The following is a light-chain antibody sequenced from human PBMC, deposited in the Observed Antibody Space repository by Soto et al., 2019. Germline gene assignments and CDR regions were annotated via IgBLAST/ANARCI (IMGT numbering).Light chain of an antibody. CDR1: SSDVGGYNY. CDR2: DVS. J-gene: IGLJ1*01. CDR3: SSYTSSSTLYV. V-gene: IGLV2-14*01. Sequence: HSALTQPASVSGSPGQSITISWTGTSSDVGGYNYVSWYQQHPGKAPKLMIYDVSNRPSGVSNRFSGSKSGNTASLTISGLQAEDEADYYCSSYTSSSTLYVFGTGTKLTVL.